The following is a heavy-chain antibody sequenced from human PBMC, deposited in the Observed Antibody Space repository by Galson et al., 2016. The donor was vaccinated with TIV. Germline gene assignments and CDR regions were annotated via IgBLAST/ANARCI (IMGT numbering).Heavy chain of an antibody. CDR1: GYSFTGYF. V-gene: IGHV1-2*02. Sequence: SVKVSCKASGYSFTGYFMHWVRQAPGQGLEWMGWINPKTGATTYAQEFQGRITMTRDTSASTVYMDLTRLQSGDTAVYYCARSDSYYKYALDVWGQGTTVTVSS. CDR2: INPKTGAT. CDR3: ARSDSYYKYALDV. D-gene: IGHD3-10*01. J-gene: IGHJ3*01.